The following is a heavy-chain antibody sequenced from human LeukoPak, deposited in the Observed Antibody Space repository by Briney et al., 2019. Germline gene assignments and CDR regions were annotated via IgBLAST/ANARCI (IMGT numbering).Heavy chain of an antibody. CDR2: IRYDGTNK. J-gene: IGHJ3*02. D-gene: IGHD1-26*01. CDR3: AKERLVGNAFDI. CDR1: GFTFSSYG. Sequence: PGGSLRLSCAASGFTFSSYGMHWVRQAPGKGLEWVAFIRYDGTNKYYADSVKGRFTISRDNSKNTLYLQMNSLRAEDTAVYYCAKERLVGNAFDIWGQGTMVTVSS. V-gene: IGHV3-30*02.